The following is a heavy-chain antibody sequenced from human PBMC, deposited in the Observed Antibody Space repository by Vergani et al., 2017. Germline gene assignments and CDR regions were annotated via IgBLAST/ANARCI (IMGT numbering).Heavy chain of an antibody. D-gene: IGHD1-1*01. J-gene: IGHJ4*02. CDR1: GFTFSSYE. Sequence: EVQLVESGGGLVQPGGSLRLSCAASGFTFSSYEMNWVRQAPGKGLEWVSSISSSSSYIYYADSVKGRFTISRDNAKNSLYLQMNSLRAEDTAVYYCAREGRPNDPPELDYWGQGTLVTVSS. CDR2: ISSSSSYI. V-gene: IGHV3-21*04. CDR3: AREGRPNDPPELDY.